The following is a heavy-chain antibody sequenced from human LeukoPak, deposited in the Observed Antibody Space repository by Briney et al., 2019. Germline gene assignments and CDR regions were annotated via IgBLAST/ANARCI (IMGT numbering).Heavy chain of an antibody. D-gene: IGHD6-19*01. J-gene: IGHJ4*02. Sequence: ETLSLTXTVSGGSISSYYWSWIRQPAGKGLEWIGRIYTSGSTNYNPSLKSRVTMSVDTSKNQFSLKLSSVTAADTAVYYCARDSRGAGWYVIDYWGQGTLVTVSS. CDR3: ARDSRGAGWYVIDY. V-gene: IGHV4-4*07. CDR2: IYTSGST. CDR1: GGSISSYY.